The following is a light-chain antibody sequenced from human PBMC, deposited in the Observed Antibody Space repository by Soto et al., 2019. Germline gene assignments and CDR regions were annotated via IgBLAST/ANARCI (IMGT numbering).Light chain of an antibody. J-gene: IGKJ3*01. CDR3: QQYETYSGT. V-gene: IGKV1-5*03. CDR2: RAS. Sequence: DIQMAQSPSSLFASVGDRVTITCRASQIINTWLAWYQQRPVKAPKLLIYRASNLVNGVPSRFSGSGSGTEFTLTTSSLQPDDFSIYYCQQYETYSGTFGPGTKVDL. CDR1: QIINTW.